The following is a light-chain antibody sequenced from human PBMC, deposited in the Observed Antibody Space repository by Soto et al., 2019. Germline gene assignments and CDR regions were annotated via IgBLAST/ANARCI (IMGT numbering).Light chain of an antibody. J-gene: IGKJ1*01. CDR2: KAS. Sequence: DIQMTQSPSTLSASVGDRVTITCRASQSISTSLAWYQQKPGKAPKLLIYKASSLQSGVPSRFSGSGSGTEFTLTISSLQPDDFATYYFQHYNTHSRAFGQGTKVEIK. V-gene: IGKV1-5*03. CDR1: QSISTS. CDR3: QHYNTHSRA.